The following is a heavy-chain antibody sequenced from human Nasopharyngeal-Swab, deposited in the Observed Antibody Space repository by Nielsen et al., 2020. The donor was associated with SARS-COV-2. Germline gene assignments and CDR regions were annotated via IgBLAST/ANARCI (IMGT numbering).Heavy chain of an antibody. CDR3: ARDGLDYDFWSAYFMDV. D-gene: IGHD3-3*01. CDR2: ISSSSSYI. CDR1: GFTFNNYN. V-gene: IGHV3-21*01. J-gene: IGHJ6*02. Sequence: GSLSLSCAASGFTFNNYNFNWVRQAPGKVVEWVSSISSSSSYIYYADSVKGRFTISRDNAKNSLYLQMNSLRAEDTAVYYCARDGLDYDFWSAYFMDVWGQGTTVTVSS.